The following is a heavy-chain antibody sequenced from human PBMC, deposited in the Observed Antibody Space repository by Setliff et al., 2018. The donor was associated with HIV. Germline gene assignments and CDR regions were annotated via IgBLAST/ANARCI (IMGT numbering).Heavy chain of an antibody. CDR2: INHSGST. Sequence: SETLSLTCAVYGGSFSDYYWSWIRQPPGKGLEWIGDINHSGSTDYNPSLKSRVTISLDTSKNQFSLKLSSVTAADTAVYYCARAPNPYSSGWYWQGNYFDYWGQGTLVTVSS. CDR3: ARAPNPYSSGWYWQGNYFDY. V-gene: IGHV4-34*01. D-gene: IGHD6-19*01. J-gene: IGHJ4*02. CDR1: GGSFSDYY.